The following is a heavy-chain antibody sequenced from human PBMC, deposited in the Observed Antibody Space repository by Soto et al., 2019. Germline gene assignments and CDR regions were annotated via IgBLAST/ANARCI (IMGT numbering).Heavy chain of an antibody. V-gene: IGHV3-30-3*01. Sequence: QVQLVESGGGVVQPGRSLRLSCAASGFTFSSYAMHWVRLAPGKGLEWVAVISYDGSNKYYADSVKGRFTISRDNSKNTLYLQMNSLRAEDTAVYYCASSPTNWNDAFDIWGQGTMVTVSS. D-gene: IGHD1-1*01. CDR3: ASSPTNWNDAFDI. CDR2: ISYDGSNK. J-gene: IGHJ3*02. CDR1: GFTFSSYA.